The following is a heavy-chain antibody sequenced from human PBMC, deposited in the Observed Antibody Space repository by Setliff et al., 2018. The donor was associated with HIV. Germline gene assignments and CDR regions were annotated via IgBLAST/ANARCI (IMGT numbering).Heavy chain of an antibody. Sequence: SETLSLTCAFSGSSFSSVYHWAWIRQPPGKGLECIGTIFHSGGTYYNPSLKSRVTISVDTSKHQFSLKVNSVTAADTAVYYCARSIVPVASGYYYFEYWGQGTLVTVSS. J-gene: IGHJ4*02. V-gene: IGHV4-38-2*01. CDR3: ARSIVPVASGYYYFEY. CDR2: IFHSGGT. CDR1: GSSFSSVYH. D-gene: IGHD3-3*01.